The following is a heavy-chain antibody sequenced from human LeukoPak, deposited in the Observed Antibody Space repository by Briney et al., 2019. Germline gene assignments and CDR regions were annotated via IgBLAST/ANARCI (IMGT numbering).Heavy chain of an antibody. D-gene: IGHD3-10*01. CDR1: GFTFSSYW. J-gene: IGHJ3*02. Sequence: GGSLRLSCAASGFTFSSYWMSWVRQAPGKGLEWVSAISGSGGSTYYADSVKGRFTISRDNSKNTLYLQMNSLRAEDTAVYYCAKDVEDGSGTTYGNDAFDIWGQGTMVTVSS. CDR3: AKDVEDGSGTTYGNDAFDI. CDR2: ISGSGGST. V-gene: IGHV3-23*01.